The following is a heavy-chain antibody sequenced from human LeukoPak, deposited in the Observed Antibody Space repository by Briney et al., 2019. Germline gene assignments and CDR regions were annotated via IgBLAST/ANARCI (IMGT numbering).Heavy chain of an antibody. V-gene: IGHV1-18*01. D-gene: IGHD2-8*01. CDR2: ISAYNGNT. CDR3: ARGYCTNAVCSLGPTQA. J-gene: IGHJ4*02. CDR1: GGTFSSYA. Sequence: ASVKVSCKASGGTFSSYAISWVRQAPGQGLEWMGWISAYNGNTNYAQKLQGRVTMTTDTSTSTAYMELRSLRSDDTAVYYCARGYCTNAVCSLGPTQAWGQGTLVTVSS.